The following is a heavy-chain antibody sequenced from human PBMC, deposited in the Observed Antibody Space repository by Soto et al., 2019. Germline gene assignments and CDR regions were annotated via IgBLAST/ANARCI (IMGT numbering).Heavy chain of an antibody. CDR1: GGTFSSYA. D-gene: IGHD3-22*01. J-gene: IGHJ6*02. V-gene: IGHV1-69*12. CDR2: IIPIFGTA. CDR3: ARGYYDSSSHMNYYYYGMDV. Sequence: QVQLVQSGAEVKKPGSSVKVSCRASGGTFSSYAISWVRQAPGQGLEWMGGIIPIFGTANYAQKFQGRVTITEDESXXTXDXVLSSLRSEDTAVYYCARGYYDSSSHMNYYYYGMDVWGQGTTVTVSS.